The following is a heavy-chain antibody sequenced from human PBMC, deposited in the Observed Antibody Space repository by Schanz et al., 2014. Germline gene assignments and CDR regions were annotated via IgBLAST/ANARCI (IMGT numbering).Heavy chain of an antibody. J-gene: IGHJ5*02. D-gene: IGHD1-1*01. CDR1: GFTFSTSA. CDR3: TRDVRLDRRGNWFDP. CDR2: ILGLASTT. Sequence: DVQLVESGGGLVQPGKSLRLSCAASGFTFSTSAMSWVRQVPGKGLEWVSAILGLASTTYYADSVKGRFTISRDNSKNLLYLQMNSLRAEDTAVYYCTRDVRLDRRGNWFDPWGQGTLVTVSS. V-gene: IGHV3-23*04.